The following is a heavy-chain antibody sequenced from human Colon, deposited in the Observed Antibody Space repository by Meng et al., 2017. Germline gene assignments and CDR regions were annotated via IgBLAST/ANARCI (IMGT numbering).Heavy chain of an antibody. Sequence: EVQVLASGGGLVQPGGSLRLSCAASGFTVNNNGMAWVRQAAGKGLEWISTISAGRGHTYYLNSVQGRFTISRDNSENTLFLQMNSLRAEDTAVYYCAKLLVAGGGQEAYFDYWGQGSLVTVSS. CDR3: AKLLVAGGGQEAYFDY. J-gene: IGHJ4*02. V-gene: IGHV3-23*01. CDR2: ISAGRGHT. D-gene: IGHD6-13*01. CDR1: GFTVNNNG.